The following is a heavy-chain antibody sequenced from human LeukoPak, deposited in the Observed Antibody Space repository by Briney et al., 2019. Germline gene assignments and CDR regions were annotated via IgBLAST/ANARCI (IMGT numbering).Heavy chain of an antibody. J-gene: IGHJ4*02. CDR2: ISAYNGNT. CDR3: ARVPPRFLEWLFFFDY. V-gene: IGHV1-18*01. D-gene: IGHD3-3*01. CDR1: GYTFTSYG. Sequence: ASVKVSCKASGYTFTSYGISWVRQAPGQGLEWMGWISAYNGNTNYAQKLQGRVTMTTDTSTSTAYMELRSLRSDDTAVYYCARVPPRFLEWLFFFDYWGQGTLVTVSS.